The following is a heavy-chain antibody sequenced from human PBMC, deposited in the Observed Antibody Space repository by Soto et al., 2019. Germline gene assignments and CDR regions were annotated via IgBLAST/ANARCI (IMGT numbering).Heavy chain of an antibody. V-gene: IGHV4-39*01. CDR2: IYYSGNT. D-gene: IGHD2-15*01. CDR3: ARHSRYCSGGTCDWFDP. Sequence: PSGTLSLTCTVSGGSISGSSYYWGWIRQPPGKGLEWIGSIYYSGNTYSNPSLKSRVTLSVDTSKNQFSLKLSSVTAADTAVYYCARHSRYCSGGTCDWFDPWGQGTLVTVSS. J-gene: IGHJ5*02. CDR1: GGSISGSSYY.